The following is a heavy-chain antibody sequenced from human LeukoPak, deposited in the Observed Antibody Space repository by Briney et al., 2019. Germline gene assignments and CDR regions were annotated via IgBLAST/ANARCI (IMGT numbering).Heavy chain of an antibody. D-gene: IGHD6-13*01. CDR1: GFTFSSYG. CDR2: IRYDGSNK. J-gene: IGHJ5*02. CDR3: ANLDGYSTKHGENWFDP. Sequence: GGSLRLSCAASGFTFSSYGMHWVRQAPGKGLEWVAFIRYDGSNKYYADSVKGRFTISRDNSKNTLYLQMNSLRAEDTAVYYCANLDGYSTKHGENWFDPWGQGTLVTVSS. V-gene: IGHV3-30*02.